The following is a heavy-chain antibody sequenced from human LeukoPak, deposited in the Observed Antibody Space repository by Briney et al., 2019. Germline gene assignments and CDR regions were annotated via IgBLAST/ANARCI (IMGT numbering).Heavy chain of an antibody. CDR1: GYTFTGYY. D-gene: IGHD6-13*01. J-gene: IGHJ4*02. CDR3: ARGYSSSWYSLKPLYYFDY. CDR2: INPNSGGT. Sequence: ASVKVSCKASGYTFTGYYMHWVRQAPGQGLEWMGWINPNSGGTNYAQKFQGRVTMTRDTSISTAYMELSRLRSDDTAVYYCARGYSSSWYSLKPLYYFDYWGQGTLVTVSS. V-gene: IGHV1-2*02.